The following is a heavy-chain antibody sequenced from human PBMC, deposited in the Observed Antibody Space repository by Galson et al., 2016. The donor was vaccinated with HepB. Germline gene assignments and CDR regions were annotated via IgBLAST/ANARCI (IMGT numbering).Heavy chain of an antibody. Sequence: SLRLSCAASGFTFSSYGMHWVRQAPGKGLEWVAVIWYDGSNKYYADSVKGRFTISRDNSKNTLYLQMNSLRAEDTAVYYCATEAPILAPTLDYWGQGTLVTVPS. V-gene: IGHV3-33*01. CDR3: ATEAPILAPTLDY. CDR2: IWYDGSNK. CDR1: GFTFSSYG. J-gene: IGHJ4*02. D-gene: IGHD2/OR15-2a*01.